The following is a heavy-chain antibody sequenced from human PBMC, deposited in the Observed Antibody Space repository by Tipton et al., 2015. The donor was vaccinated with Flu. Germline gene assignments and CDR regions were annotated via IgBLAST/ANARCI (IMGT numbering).Heavy chain of an antibody. CDR3: ARGLDINYFDSSGGYYLDY. CDR2: IIPIFGTA. D-gene: IGHD3-22*01. J-gene: IGHJ4*02. CDR1: GGTFSSYA. Sequence: QLVQSGAEVKKPGSSVKVSCKASGGTFSSYAISWVRQAPGQGLEWMGRIIPIFGTANYAQKFQGRVTITADESTSTAYMELSSLRSEDTAVYYCARGLDINYFDSSGGYYLDYWGQGTLVTVSS. V-gene: IGHV1-69*18.